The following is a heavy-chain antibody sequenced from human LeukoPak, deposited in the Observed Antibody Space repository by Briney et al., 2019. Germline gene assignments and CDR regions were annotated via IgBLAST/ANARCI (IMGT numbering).Heavy chain of an antibody. V-gene: IGHV4-39*01. CDR2: IYYTGAT. CDR1: GGSISSSGYY. J-gene: IGHJ4*02. D-gene: IGHD5-18*01. Sequence: PSETLSLTCTVSGGSISSSGYYWGWIRQPPGKGLEWIGSIYYTGATYYSPPLKSRVTISLDTSENQFSLKLNSVTAADTAVYYCARQGEGGYTYGNFDSWGQGALVTVSS. CDR3: ARQGEGGYTYGNFDS.